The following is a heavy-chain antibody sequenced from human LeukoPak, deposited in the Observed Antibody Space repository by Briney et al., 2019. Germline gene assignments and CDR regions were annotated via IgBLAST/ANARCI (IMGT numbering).Heavy chain of an antibody. Sequence: WASVKVSCKASGYIFTGYYMHWARQAPGQGLEWMGWINPNSGDTNYAQKFQGRVTMTRDTSISTAYMELSRLRSDDTAVYYCARVRYRLAETYIDYWGQGTLVTVSS. CDR2: INPNSGDT. D-gene: IGHD3-16*01. V-gene: IGHV1-2*02. J-gene: IGHJ4*02. CDR1: GYIFTGYY. CDR3: ARVRYRLAETYIDY.